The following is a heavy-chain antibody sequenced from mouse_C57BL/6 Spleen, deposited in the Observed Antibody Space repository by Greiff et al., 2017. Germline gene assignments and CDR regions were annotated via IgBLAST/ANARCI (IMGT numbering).Heavy chain of an antibody. Sequence: VQLQQSGAELVKPGASVKLSCKASGYTFTSYWMHWVKQRPGRGLEWIGRIDPNSGGTKYNEKFKSKATLTVDKPASTAYMQLSSLTSEDSAVYYCARSGAYDGYYDYAMDYWGQGTSVTVSS. D-gene: IGHD2-3*01. J-gene: IGHJ4*01. CDR2: IDPNSGGT. V-gene: IGHV1-72*01. CDR3: ARSGAYDGYYDYAMDY. CDR1: GYTFTSYW.